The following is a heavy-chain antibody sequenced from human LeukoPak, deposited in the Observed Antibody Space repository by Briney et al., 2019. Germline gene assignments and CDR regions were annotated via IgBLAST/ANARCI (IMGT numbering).Heavy chain of an antibody. CDR3: AKVAPGPFHY. Sequence: ASVKVSCKASGYTFTGYYIHWVRQAPGQGLEWMGWINPNSGVTNYAQRFQGRVAMTRDTSITTAYMGLSRLTSDDTAVYYCAKVAPGPFHYWGQGTLVTVSS. CDR1: GYTFTGYY. CDR2: INPNSGVT. V-gene: IGHV1-2*02. J-gene: IGHJ4*02.